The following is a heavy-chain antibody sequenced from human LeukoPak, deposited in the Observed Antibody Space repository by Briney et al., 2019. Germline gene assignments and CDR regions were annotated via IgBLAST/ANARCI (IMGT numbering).Heavy chain of an antibody. Sequence: GGSLRLSCAASGFTFSDYWMHWVRQAPGKGLVWVSRFRGDGNDMNYADSVKGRFTISRDNAKNMVYLQINSLRADDTAAYYCTRDRVLGSGSSDSWGQGTLVTVST. D-gene: IGHD3-10*01. V-gene: IGHV3-74*01. J-gene: IGHJ5*01. CDR2: FRGDGNDM. CDR1: GFTFSDYW. CDR3: TRDRVLGSGSSDS.